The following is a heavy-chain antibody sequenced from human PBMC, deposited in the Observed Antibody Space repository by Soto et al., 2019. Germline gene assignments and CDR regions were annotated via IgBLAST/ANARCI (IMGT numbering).Heavy chain of an antibody. V-gene: IGHV3-33*01. CDR2: IWYDGSKK. J-gene: IGHJ4*02. CDR3: ARDPGYSNYDFDY. Sequence: QVQLVESGGGVVQPGRSLRLSCVASGFTFSSHAMHWVRQAPGKGLEWVAVIWYDGSKKYYADSVKGRFTVARDDSKNTLYLQMNRLRVEDTAVYYCARDPGYSNYDFDYWGQGTLVTVSP. D-gene: IGHD5-12*01. CDR1: GFTFSSHA.